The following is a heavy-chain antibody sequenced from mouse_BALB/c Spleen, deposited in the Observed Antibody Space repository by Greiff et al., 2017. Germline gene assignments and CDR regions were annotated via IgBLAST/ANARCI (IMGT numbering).Heavy chain of an antibody. J-gene: IGHJ3*01. CDR2: IWGGGST. V-gene: IGHV2-6-5*01. D-gene: IGHD2-14*01. Sequence: QVQLKESGPGLVAPSPSLSITCTVSGFSLTDYGVSWIRQPPGKGLEWLGVIWGGGSTYYNSALKSRLSISKDNSKSQVFLKMNSLQTDDTAMYYCAKQSYYRYDGEAWFAYWGQGTLVTVSA. CDR1: GFSLTDYG. CDR3: AKQSYYRYDGEAWFAY.